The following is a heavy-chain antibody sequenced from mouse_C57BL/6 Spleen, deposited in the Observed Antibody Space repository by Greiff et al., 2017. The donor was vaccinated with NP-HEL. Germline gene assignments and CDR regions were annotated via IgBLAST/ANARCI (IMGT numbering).Heavy chain of an antibody. J-gene: IGHJ1*03. V-gene: IGHV1-15*01. Sequence: QVQLQQSGAELVRPGASVTLSCKASGYTFTDYEMHWVKQTPVHGLEWIGAIDPETGGTAYNQKFKGKAILTADKSSSTAYMELRSLTSEDSAVYYCRQEGYSNSYFDVWGTGTTVTVSS. CDR3: RQEGYSNSYFDV. CDR2: IDPETGGT. CDR1: GYTFTDYE. D-gene: IGHD2-5*01.